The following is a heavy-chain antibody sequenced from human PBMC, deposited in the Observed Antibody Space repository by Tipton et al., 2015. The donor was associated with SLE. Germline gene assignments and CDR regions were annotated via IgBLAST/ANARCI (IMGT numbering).Heavy chain of an antibody. CDR3: ARSYPGDYEAFDY. CDR2: IFYTGST. D-gene: IGHD4-17*01. V-gene: IGHV4-61*08. J-gene: IGHJ4*02. Sequence: TLSLTCTVSGGSVSSGDYYWSWIRQPPGKGLEWIGYIFYTGSTNYNPSLKSRATISLDTSKDQFSLKLTSVTAADTAVYYCARSYPGDYEAFDYWGQGTLVTVSS. CDR1: GGSVSSGDYY.